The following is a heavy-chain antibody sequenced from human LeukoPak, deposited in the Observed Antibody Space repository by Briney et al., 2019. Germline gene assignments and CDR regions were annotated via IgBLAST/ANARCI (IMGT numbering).Heavy chain of an antibody. V-gene: IGHV4-59*08. CDR3: ARREPYYYGMDV. CDR2: IYYSGST. CDR1: GGSIGSYY. J-gene: IGHJ6*02. Sequence: PSETLSLTCTVSGGSIGSYYWSWIRQPPGKGLEWIGYIYYSGSTNYNPSLKSRVTISVDTSKNQFSLKLSSVTAADTAVYYCARREPYYYGMDVWGQGTTVTVSS.